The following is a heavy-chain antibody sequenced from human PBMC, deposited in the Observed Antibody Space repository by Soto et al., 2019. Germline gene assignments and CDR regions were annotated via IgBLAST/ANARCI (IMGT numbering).Heavy chain of an antibody. D-gene: IGHD5-12*01. V-gene: IGHV1-18*01. Sequence: GXSVKVSFNASGYTFTNYGFSLVRQSPGQGLEWMGWISAYNGNRKNAQKLEGRLTLTTDTSTSTASMELRSLRSDETAVYYCARDRGGLNTVAAIPLDYWGQGTLVTVSS. CDR3: ARDRGGLNTVAAIPLDY. CDR2: ISAYNGNR. CDR1: GYTFTNYG. J-gene: IGHJ4*02.